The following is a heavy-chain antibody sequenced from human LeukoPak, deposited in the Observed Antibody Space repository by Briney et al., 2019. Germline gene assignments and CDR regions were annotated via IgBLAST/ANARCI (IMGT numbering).Heavy chain of an antibody. Sequence: AGGSLRLSCAASGFTVSSSYISWVRQAPGKGLEWVSVIYAGDSTYYADSVTGRFAISRDNSKNTLYLQINSLRVDDTAVYYCARGAGGSSRWSTIRYFDYWGQGTLVTVSS. J-gene: IGHJ4*02. CDR1: GFTVSSSY. V-gene: IGHV3-53*05. CDR2: IYAGDST. CDR3: ARGAGGSSRWSTIRYFDY. D-gene: IGHD6-13*01.